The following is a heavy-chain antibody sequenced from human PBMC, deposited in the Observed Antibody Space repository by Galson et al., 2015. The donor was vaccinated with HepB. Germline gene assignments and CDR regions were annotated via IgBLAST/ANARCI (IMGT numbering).Heavy chain of an antibody. CDR3: AKTFRNAFDV. CDR2: ISGGGGAT. V-gene: IGHV3-23*01. J-gene: IGHJ3*01. Sequence: SLRLSCAASGFTFNTYAMSWVRQAPGKGLEWVSFISGGGGATYYADSVKGRFIISRDSSNNTLYLQMNSLRADDSAVYYCAKTFRNAFDVWGQGTTVTVSS. CDR1: GFTFNTYA. D-gene: IGHD3-16*01.